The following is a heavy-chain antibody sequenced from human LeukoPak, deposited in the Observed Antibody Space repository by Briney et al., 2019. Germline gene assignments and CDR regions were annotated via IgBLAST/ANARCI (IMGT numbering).Heavy chain of an antibody. CDR1: GYTFTGYY. Sequence: ASVKVSCKTSGYTFTGYYMHWVRQAPGQGLEWMGWINPNSGGTSYAQKFQGRVTMTRDTSISTAYMELSRLRSDDTAVYYCARSGSVRLTVAPFDYWGQGTLVTVSS. CDR3: ARSGSVRLTVAPFDY. CDR2: INPNSGGT. V-gene: IGHV1-2*02. J-gene: IGHJ4*02. D-gene: IGHD2-15*01.